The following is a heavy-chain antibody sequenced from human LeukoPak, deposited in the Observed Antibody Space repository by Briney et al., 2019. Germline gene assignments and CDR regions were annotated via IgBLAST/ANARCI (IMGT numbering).Heavy chain of an antibody. CDR1: GGSISSYY. CDR2: IYYSGST. J-gene: IGHJ6*03. Sequence: SETLSLTCTVSGGSISSYYWSWIWQPPGKGLEWIGYIYYSGSTNYNPSLKSRVTISVDTSKNQFSLKLSSVTAADTAVYYCARDRYSSGWYLGYYYYYMDVWGKGTTVTVSS. V-gene: IGHV4-59*01. CDR3: ARDRYSSGWYLGYYYYYMDV. D-gene: IGHD6-19*01.